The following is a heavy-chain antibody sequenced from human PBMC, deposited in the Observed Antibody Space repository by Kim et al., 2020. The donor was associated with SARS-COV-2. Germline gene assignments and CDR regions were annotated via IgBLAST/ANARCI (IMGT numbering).Heavy chain of an antibody. V-gene: IGHV1-3*01. CDR1: GYIFTIYT. J-gene: IGHJ4*02. D-gene: IGHD1-26*01. CDR2: INPDNGNT. Sequence: ASVKVSCKASGYIFTIYTLHWVRQAPGQRLEWMGWINPDNGNTKYSQKFQARVTITRDTSASTAYMELSSLRSEDTAVYYCASHIVGATHFDYWGQGTLVTVSS. CDR3: ASHIVGATHFDY.